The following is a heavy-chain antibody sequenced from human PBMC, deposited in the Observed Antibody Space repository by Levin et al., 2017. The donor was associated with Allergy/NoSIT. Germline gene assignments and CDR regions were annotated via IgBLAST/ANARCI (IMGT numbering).Heavy chain of an antibody. CDR3: AKDFNSASGAHNYFQY. Sequence: GGSLRLSCAASGFTFDDYAMHWVRQAPGKGLEWVSSISWNSRKISYVDSVKGRFTISRDNANNLLYLEMNSLRTDDTAFYFCAKDFNSASGAHNYFQYWGQGTLVTVSS. V-gene: IGHV3-9*01. D-gene: IGHD1-26*01. CDR1: GFTFDDYA. CDR2: ISWNSRKI. J-gene: IGHJ4*02.